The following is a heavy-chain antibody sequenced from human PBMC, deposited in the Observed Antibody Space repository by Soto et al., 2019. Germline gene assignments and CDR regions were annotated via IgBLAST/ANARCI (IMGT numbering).Heavy chain of an antibody. CDR3: ARGVVATPVPSWFDH. J-gene: IGHJ5*02. V-gene: IGHV5-51*01. CDR2: IYPGDSDT. CDR1: GYSFTSYW. Sequence: GESLKISCKGSGYSFTSYWIGWVRQMPGKGLEWMGIIYPGDSDTRYSPSFQGQVTISADKSISTAYLQWSSLKASDTAMYYCARGVVATPVPSWFDHWAQGTLVTVSP. D-gene: IGHD2-15*01.